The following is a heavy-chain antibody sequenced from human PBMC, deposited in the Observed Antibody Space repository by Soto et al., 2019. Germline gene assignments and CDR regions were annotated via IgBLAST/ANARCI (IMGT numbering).Heavy chain of an antibody. D-gene: IGHD6-19*01. V-gene: IGHV3-30*03. Sequence: GGSLRLSCAASGFTFSSYGMHWVRQAPGKGLEWVAVISYDGSNKYYADSVKGRFTISRDNSKNTLYLQMNSLRAEDTAVYYCATALLTGGYSSGWSIDYWGQGTLVTVSS. CDR2: ISYDGSNK. J-gene: IGHJ4*02. CDR3: ATALLTGGYSSGWSIDY. CDR1: GFTFSSYG.